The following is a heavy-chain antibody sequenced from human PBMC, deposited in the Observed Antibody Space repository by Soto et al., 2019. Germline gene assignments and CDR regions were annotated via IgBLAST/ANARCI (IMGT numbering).Heavy chain of an antibody. CDR1: GFTFSSYS. D-gene: IGHD5-12*01. CDR2: ISYEGSNK. Sequence: GGSLRLSCAASGFTFSSYSLHWVRQAPGKGLDWVAVISYEGSNKYYADSVKGRFTISRDNSKNTLYLQMSSLRVEDTAVYYCARGRGNAVATIMHDDHWGQVPLVPVSS. J-gene: IGHJ4*02. CDR3: ARGRGNAVATIMHDDH. V-gene: IGHV3-30-3*01.